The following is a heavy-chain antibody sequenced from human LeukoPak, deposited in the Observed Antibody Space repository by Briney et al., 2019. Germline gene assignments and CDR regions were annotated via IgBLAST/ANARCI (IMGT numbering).Heavy chain of an antibody. D-gene: IGHD2-8*02. J-gene: IGHJ3*02. Sequence: SETLSLTCAVYGGSFSGYYWSWIRRPPGKGLEWIGEMHYSGATNYHPSLQSRVTTSADAPQNQFSRRLGSGTAADTAVYYCARGRLEVYTFDIWGQGTMVTVSS. CDR1: GGSFSGYY. V-gene: IGHV4-34*01. CDR3: ARGRLEVYTFDI. CDR2: MHYSGAT.